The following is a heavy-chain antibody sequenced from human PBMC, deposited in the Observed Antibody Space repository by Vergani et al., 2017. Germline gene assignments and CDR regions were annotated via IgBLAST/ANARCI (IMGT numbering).Heavy chain of an antibody. CDR2: INTNTGNP. Sequence: QVQLVQSGAEVKKPGSSVKVSCKASGYTFTSYAMNWVRQAPGQGLEWMGWINTNTGNPTYAQGFTGRFVISVDTSVSTAYLQMSSLKAEDTAVYYCARARGTSPSYYYGMDVWGQGTTVTVSS. CDR1: GYTFTSYA. CDR3: ARARGTSPSYYYGMDV. J-gene: IGHJ6*02. D-gene: IGHD2-8*01. V-gene: IGHV7-4-1*02.